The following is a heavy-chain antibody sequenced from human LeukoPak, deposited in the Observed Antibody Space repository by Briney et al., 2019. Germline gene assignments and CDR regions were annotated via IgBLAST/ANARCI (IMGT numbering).Heavy chain of an antibody. CDR3: ARALGYCSSTSCFQTGY. CDR2: INPNSGGT. V-gene: IGHV1-2*02. D-gene: IGHD2-2*01. J-gene: IGHJ4*02. Sequence: ASVKVSCKASGYTFIGYYLHWVRQAPGQGLEWMGWINPNSGGTNYAQKFQGRVTMTRDTSISTAYMELSRLRSDDTAVYYCARALGYCSSTSCFQTGYWGQGTLVTVSS. CDR1: GYTFIGYY.